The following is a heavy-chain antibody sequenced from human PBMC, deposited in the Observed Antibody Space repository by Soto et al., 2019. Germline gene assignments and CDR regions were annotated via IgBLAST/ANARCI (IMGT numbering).Heavy chain of an antibody. Sequence: SQTLSLTCTVSGGSISSGDYYWSWIRQPPGKGLEWIGYIYYSGSTYYNPSLKSRVTISVDTSKNQFSLKLTSVTAADTAVYYCARDKITGLFDYWGQGTLVTVSS. CDR3: ARDKITGLFDY. V-gene: IGHV4-30-4*01. CDR2: IYYSGST. CDR1: GGSISSGDYY. J-gene: IGHJ4*02. D-gene: IGHD2-8*02.